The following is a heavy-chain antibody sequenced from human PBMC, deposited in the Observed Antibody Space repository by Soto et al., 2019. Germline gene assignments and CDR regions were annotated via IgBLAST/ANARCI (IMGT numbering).Heavy chain of an antibody. CDR1: GFTISSYH. CDR2: IHASSISNI. V-gene: IGHV3-48*03. Sequence: GGSLRLSCVASGFTISSYHMDWVRQAPGKGLEWISYIHASSISNIYYEDSVKGRFTISIDNAKNSLYLQMDSLRAEDTAVYYCARDGTTGTANYHYAMDVWGQGTTVTVSS. CDR3: ARDGTTGTANYHYAMDV. J-gene: IGHJ6*02. D-gene: IGHD4-17*01.